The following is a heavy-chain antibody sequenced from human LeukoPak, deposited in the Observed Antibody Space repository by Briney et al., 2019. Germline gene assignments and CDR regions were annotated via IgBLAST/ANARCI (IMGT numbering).Heavy chain of an antibody. V-gene: IGHV4-39*07. CDR1: GGSISSSSYY. CDR3: ARDRYSYGF. CDR2: IYYSGST. J-gene: IGHJ4*02. D-gene: IGHD5-18*01. Sequence: SETLSLTCTVSGGSISSSSYYWGWIRQPPGKGLEWIGSIYYSGSTCYNPSLKSRVTMSVDTSKNQFSLNLRSVTAADTAVYYCARDRYSYGFWGQGILVTVSS.